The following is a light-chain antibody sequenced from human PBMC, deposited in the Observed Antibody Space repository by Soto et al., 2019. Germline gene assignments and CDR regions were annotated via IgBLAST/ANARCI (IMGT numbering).Light chain of an antibody. J-gene: IGKJ1*01. CDR1: QAIRYD. Sequence: DIQMTQSPSSLSASVGDRVTITCRASQAIRYDLGWYQQKPGTAPKRLIYATFTLQSGVPSRFSGSGSGTEVTLTINSLQPEDFATYYCLQYSSNPRTFGQGTRVDI. CDR2: ATF. CDR3: LQYSSNPRT. V-gene: IGKV1-17*01.